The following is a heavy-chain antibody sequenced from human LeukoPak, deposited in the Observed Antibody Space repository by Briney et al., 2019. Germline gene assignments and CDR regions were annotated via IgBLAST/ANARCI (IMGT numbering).Heavy chain of an antibody. D-gene: IGHD3-9*01. CDR1: GFTFGDYA. Sequence: PGRSLRLSCTASGFTFGDYAMSWVRQAPGEGLEWVVFIRIRAYGGTTEYAAAVKDRFTISRDDSNSIASLQMNSLKTEDTAVYYCTRGGLRNYLTQNYFDYWGQGTMVTVSS. J-gene: IGHJ4*02. V-gene: IGHV3-49*04. CDR2: IRIRAYGGTT. CDR3: TRGGLRNYLTQNYFDY.